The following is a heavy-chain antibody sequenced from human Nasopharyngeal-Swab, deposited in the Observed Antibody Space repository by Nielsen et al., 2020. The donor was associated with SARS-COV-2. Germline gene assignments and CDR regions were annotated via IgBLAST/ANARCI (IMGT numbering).Heavy chain of an antibody. CDR3: ARDHRTTIFGVVIIQGYYGMDV. J-gene: IGHJ6*02. D-gene: IGHD3-3*01. CDR2: INTNTGNP. V-gene: IGHV7-4-1*02. Sequence: WVRQAPGQGLEWMGWINTNTGNPTYAQGFTGRFVFSLDTSVSTAYLQISSLKAEDTAVYYCARDHRTTIFGVVIIQGYYGMDVWGQGTTVTVFS.